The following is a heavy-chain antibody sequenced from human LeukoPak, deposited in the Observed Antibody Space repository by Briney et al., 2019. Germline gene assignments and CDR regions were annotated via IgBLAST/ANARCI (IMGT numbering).Heavy chain of an antibody. CDR1: GGTFSSYA. Sequence: SVKVSCKASGGTFSSYAISWVRQAPGQGLEWMGRIIPIFGTANYAQKFQGRVTITTDESTSTAHMALSSLRCEDTAVYYCARLMTTYSSGNDPWGQGTLVTVSS. CDR2: IIPIFGTA. V-gene: IGHV1-69*05. D-gene: IGHD6-19*01. CDR3: ARLMTTYSSGNDP. J-gene: IGHJ5*02.